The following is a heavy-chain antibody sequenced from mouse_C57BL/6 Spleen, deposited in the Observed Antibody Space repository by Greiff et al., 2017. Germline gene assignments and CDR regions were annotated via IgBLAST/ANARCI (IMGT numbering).Heavy chain of an antibody. CDR1: GYTFTSYW. CDR3: ARLDDGYYGWFAY. D-gene: IGHD2-3*01. Sequence: QVQLQQPGAELVKPGASVKMSCKASGYTFTSYWITWVKQRPGQGLEWIGDIYPGSGSTNYNGKFKSKATLTVDTSSSTAYMQLSSLTSEDSAVYYCARLDDGYYGWFAYWGQGTLVTVSA. CDR2: IYPGSGST. V-gene: IGHV1-55*01. J-gene: IGHJ3*01.